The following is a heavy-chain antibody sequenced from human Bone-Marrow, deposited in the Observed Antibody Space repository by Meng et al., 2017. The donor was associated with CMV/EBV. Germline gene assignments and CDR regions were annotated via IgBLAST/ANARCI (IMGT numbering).Heavy chain of an antibody. CDR3: AREKGGSYYFDY. Sequence: VSGDSITTGGFYWTWIRQHPGKGLEWIGYIYYSGAAYYNPSLKSRLSISVDTSSNQFSLNFYSVTAADTAVYYCAREKGGSYYFDYWGLGTLVTVS. CDR1: GDSITTGGFY. CDR2: IYYSGAA. D-gene: IGHD1-26*01. J-gene: IGHJ4*02. V-gene: IGHV4-31*02.